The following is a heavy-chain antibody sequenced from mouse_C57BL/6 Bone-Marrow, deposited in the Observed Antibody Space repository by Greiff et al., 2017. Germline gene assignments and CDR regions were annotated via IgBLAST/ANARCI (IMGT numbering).Heavy chain of an antibody. J-gene: IGHJ4*01. CDR2: IDPEPGGT. Sequence: QVQLQQSGAELVRPGASVTLSCKASGYTFTDYEMHWVKQTPVHGLEWIGAIDPEPGGTAYNQKFKGKAILTADKSSSTAYMQLSSLTSEDSAVYYCAIPLYYYGSQTPYAMDYWGQGTSVTVSS. V-gene: IGHV1-15*01. CDR1: GYTFTDYE. CDR3: AIPLYYYGSQTPYAMDY. D-gene: IGHD1-1*01.